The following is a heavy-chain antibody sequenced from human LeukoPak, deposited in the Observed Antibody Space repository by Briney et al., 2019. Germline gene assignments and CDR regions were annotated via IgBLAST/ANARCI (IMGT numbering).Heavy chain of an antibody. D-gene: IGHD6-19*01. V-gene: IGHV3-48*03. CDR1: GFTFSSYE. J-gene: IGHJ4*02. CDR3: ARVSSDRTYSSGWYMRGYFDY. Sequence: QPGGSLRLSCAASGFTFSSYEMNWVRQAPGKGLEWVSYISSSGSTIYYADSVKGRFTISRDNAKNSLYLQMNSLRAEDTAVYYCARVSSDRTYSSGWYMRGYFDYWCQGTLVTVSS. CDR2: ISSSGSTI.